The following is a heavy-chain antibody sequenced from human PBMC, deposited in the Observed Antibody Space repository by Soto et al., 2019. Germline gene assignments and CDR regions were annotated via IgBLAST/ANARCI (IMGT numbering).Heavy chain of an antibody. CDR1: GGNPSNSA. J-gene: IGHJ6*02. V-gene: IGHV1-69*01. CDR2: IIPVFGIV. CDR3: AGGRIVVAGSSAYYGMDV. D-gene: IGHD6-19*01. Sequence: QVHLLLQSGAEVKKPGSSVKVSCKASGGNPSNSAISWVRQAPGQGLEWMGGIIPVFGIVSYAQNFQGRVTITADESTSTADTELSSLRSEDTAVYFCAGGRIVVAGSSAYYGMDVWGQGTTVTVSS.